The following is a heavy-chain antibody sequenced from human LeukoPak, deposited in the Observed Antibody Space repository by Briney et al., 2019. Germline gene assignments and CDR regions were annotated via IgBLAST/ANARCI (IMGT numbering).Heavy chain of an antibody. Sequence: SGGSLRLSYAASGFTFSSYSMNWVRQAPGKGLEWVSYISSSSSTIYYADSVKGRFTISRDNAKNSLYLQMNSLRDEDTAVYYCAREYGGSYFINNWFDPWGQGTLVTVSS. CDR3: AREYGGSYFINNWFDP. CDR2: ISSSSSTI. D-gene: IGHD1-26*01. V-gene: IGHV3-48*02. CDR1: GFTFSSYS. J-gene: IGHJ5*02.